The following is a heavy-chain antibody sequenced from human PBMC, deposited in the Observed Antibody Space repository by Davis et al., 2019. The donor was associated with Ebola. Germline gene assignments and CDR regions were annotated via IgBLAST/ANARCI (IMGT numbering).Heavy chain of an antibody. Sequence: GESLKISCAASGFTFSDYYMNWLRQAPGQGLEWLSGLSGSGGSLYYADSVKGRFTISRDNSKNTLYLQMNSLRAEDTAVYYCAKDLYGDYDLDSWGQGTLVTVSS. CDR2: LSGSGGSL. CDR1: GFTFSDYY. V-gene: IGHV3-23*01. CDR3: AKDLYGDYDLDS. D-gene: IGHD2-21*02. J-gene: IGHJ4*02.